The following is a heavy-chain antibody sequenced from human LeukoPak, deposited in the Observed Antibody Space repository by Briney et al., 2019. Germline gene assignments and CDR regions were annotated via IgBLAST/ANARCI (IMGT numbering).Heavy chain of an antibody. CDR2: IIPIFGTA. Sequence: SVTLSRKSAGGTFSIYAYYWSWLRHAPGLGLEGVIIPIFGTANYAQKFQGRVTITADESTSTAYMELSSLRSEDTAVYYCARSMGYCSSTGCPFDYWGQGTLVTVSS. CDR1: GGTFSIYA. CDR3: ARSMGYCSSTGCPFDY. D-gene: IGHD2-2*01. J-gene: IGHJ4*02. V-gene: IGHV1-69*13.